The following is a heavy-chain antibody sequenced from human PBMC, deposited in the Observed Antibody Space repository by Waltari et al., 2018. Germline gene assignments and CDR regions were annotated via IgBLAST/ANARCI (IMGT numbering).Heavy chain of an antibody. CDR3: ASSRTHNWFDP. D-gene: IGHD2-2*01. Sequence: QVQLQESGPGLVKPSETLSLTCTVSGGSISSSYWSWIRQPPGKGLEWIGYIYYSGSTNYNPSLKSRVTISVDTSKNQFSLKLSSVTAADTAVYYCASSRTHNWFDPWGQGTLVTVSS. CDR2: IYYSGST. CDR1: GGSISSSY. J-gene: IGHJ5*02. V-gene: IGHV4-59*01.